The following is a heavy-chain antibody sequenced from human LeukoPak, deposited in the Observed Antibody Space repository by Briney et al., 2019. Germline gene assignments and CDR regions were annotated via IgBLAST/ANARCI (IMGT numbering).Heavy chain of an antibody. CDR3: AREGATITGLDY. Sequence: PSQTLSLTCTVSGGSISSGGYYWSWIRQHPGKGLEWIGYIYYSGSTYYNPSLKSRVTISVDTSKNQFSLKLSSVTAADTAVYYCAREGATITGLDYWGQGTLVTVSS. J-gene: IGHJ4*02. D-gene: IGHD5-24*01. CDR2: IYYSGST. V-gene: IGHV4-31*03. CDR1: GGSISSGGYY.